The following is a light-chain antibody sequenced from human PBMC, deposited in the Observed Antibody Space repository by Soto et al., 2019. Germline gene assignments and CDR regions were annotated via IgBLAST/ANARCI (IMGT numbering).Light chain of an antibody. CDR3: QQYYSTPHT. V-gene: IGKV4-1*01. CDR2: WAS. J-gene: IGKJ2*01. Sequence: DIVMTQSPDSLAVSLGERATINCKSSQSVLYSSNNKNFLAWYQQKPGQPPKLLFFWASTRESGVPDRFSGSGSGTDFTLTISSLQAEDVAVYDCQQYYSTPHTFGQGTKLEIK. CDR1: QSVLYSSNNKNF.